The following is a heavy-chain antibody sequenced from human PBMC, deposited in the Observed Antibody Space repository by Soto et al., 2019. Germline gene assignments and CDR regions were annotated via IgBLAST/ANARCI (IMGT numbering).Heavy chain of an antibody. D-gene: IGHD3-9*01. Sequence: PSETLSLTCPVSGCSISSSIYYWGWIRQHPGKGLEWIGSISSSGSTYYKPSLKSRVAMSVDTSKNQFSIQLTSVTAADPAVYYCASANWFSFDYWGQGTLVTVSS. CDR3: ASANWFSFDY. CDR2: ISSSGST. J-gene: IGHJ4*02. CDR1: GCSISSSIYY. V-gene: IGHV4-39*01.